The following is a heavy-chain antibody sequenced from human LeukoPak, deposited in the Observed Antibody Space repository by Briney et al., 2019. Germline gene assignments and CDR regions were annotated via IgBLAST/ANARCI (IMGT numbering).Heavy chain of an antibody. Sequence: PGGSLRLSCAAAGLTFSDYWMTWVRQAPGKGLEWVANIKQDGSAKYYVDSVQGRFTISRDNAKNSLYLQMNSLGAEDTAIYYCVRQYNSSWLQFFDYWGQGTLVTVSS. V-gene: IGHV3-7*04. CDR2: IKQDGSAK. CDR1: GLTFSDYW. CDR3: VRQYNSSWLQFFDY. J-gene: IGHJ4*02. D-gene: IGHD6-13*01.